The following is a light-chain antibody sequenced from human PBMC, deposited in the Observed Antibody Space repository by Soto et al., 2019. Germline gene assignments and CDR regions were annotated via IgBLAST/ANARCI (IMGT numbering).Light chain of an antibody. V-gene: IGLV1-40*01. CDR2: GNS. J-gene: IGLJ1*01. CDR3: QSYDSSLSGLV. CDR1: ISNIGAGYD. Sequence: QSVLTQPPSVSGAPGQRVTISCTGSISNIGAGYDVHWYQQLPGTAPKLLIYGNSNRPSGVPDRFSGSKSGTSASLAITGLQAEDEADYYCQSYDSSLSGLVFGTGTKLTVL.